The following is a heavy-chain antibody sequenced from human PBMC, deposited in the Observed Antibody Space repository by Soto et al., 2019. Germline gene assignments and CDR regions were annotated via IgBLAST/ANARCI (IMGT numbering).Heavy chain of an antibody. CDR1: GFSDTANY. J-gene: IGHJ4*02. Sequence: EVPVVESGGGLIQPGGSLRLSCEVSGFSDTANYMSWVRQAPGKGLEWVSVIYSGGSTYYIDSVKGRFSISRDISKNTLYLQMNSLRAEDTAVYYCHGYGYWGQGTLVTVSS. CDR3: HGYGY. CDR2: IYSGGST. V-gene: IGHV3-53*01. D-gene: IGHD5-12*01.